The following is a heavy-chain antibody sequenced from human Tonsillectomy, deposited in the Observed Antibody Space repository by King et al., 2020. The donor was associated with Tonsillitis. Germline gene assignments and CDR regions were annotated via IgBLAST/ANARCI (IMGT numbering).Heavy chain of an antibody. CDR3: ARDGVNYYDSSGYRSDY. D-gene: IGHD3-22*01. V-gene: IGHV4-38-2*02. Sequence: QLQESGPGLVKPSETLSLTCAVSGYSISSGCYWGWIRQPPGKGLEWIGSIYHSGSTYYNPSLKSRVTILVDTSKNQFSLKLSSVTAADTAVYYCARDGVNYYDSSGYRSDYWGQGTLVTVSS. CDR1: GYSISSGCY. J-gene: IGHJ4*02. CDR2: IYHSGST.